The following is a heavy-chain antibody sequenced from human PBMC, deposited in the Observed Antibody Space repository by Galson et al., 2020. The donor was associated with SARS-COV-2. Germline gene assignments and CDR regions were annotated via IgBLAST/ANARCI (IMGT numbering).Heavy chain of an antibody. CDR3: ARGSCSSLSCLPGYNYYYYMDV. Sequence: SQTLSLTCAISGDSVSSNRTAWTWIRHSPSRGLEWLGRTYYRSRWYNDYAVSVKRRIIINPDTSENQFSLQLNSVTPEDTAVYYCARGSCSSLSCLPGYNYYYYMDVWGKGTTVTVSS. V-gene: IGHV6-1*01. J-gene: IGHJ6*03. D-gene: IGHD2-2*01. CDR1: GDSVSSNRTA. CDR2: TYYRSRWYN.